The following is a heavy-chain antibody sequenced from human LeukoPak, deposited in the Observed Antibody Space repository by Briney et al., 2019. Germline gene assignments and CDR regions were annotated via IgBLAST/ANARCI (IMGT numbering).Heavy chain of an antibody. Sequence: GASVKVSCKASGYTFTSYGINWVRQATGQGLEWMGWMNPNSGNTGYAQKFQGRVTMTRNTSISTAYMELSSLRSEDTAVYYCARGGRPIFGESTYYYYMDVWGKGTTVTISS. CDR2: MNPNSGNT. J-gene: IGHJ6*03. CDR3: ARGGRPIFGESTYYYYMDV. CDR1: GYTFTSYG. D-gene: IGHD3-10*01. V-gene: IGHV1-8*02.